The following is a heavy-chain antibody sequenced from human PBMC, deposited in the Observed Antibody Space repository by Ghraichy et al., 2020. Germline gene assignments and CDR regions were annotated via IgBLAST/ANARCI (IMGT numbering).Heavy chain of an antibody. V-gene: IGHV1-69*13. CDR2: IIPIFGTA. J-gene: IGHJ6*02. CDR1: GGTFSSYA. Sequence: SVKVSCKASGGTFSSYAISWVRQAPGQGLEWMGGIIPIFGTANYAQKFQGRVTITADESTSTAYMELSSLRSEDTAVYYCAREQYYYDSSGYSYYYGMDVWGQGTTVTVSS. CDR3: AREQYYYDSSGYSYYYGMDV. D-gene: IGHD3-22*01.